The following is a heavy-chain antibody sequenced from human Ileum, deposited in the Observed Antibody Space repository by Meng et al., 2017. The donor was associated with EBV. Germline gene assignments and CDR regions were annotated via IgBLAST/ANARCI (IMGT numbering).Heavy chain of an antibody. D-gene: IGHD3-22*01. V-gene: IGHV4-4*02. CDR3: ARESYSDSSGYYSLDY. CDR1: GGSISSSNW. Sequence: VQRLESGPGLVKPSGTLFLTCAVSGGSISSSNWWSWVRQAPGKGLEWIGEIHHTESTNYNPPLKSRVTISVDKSKNQFSLKLSSVTAADTAVYYCARESYSDSSGYYSLDYWGQGSLVTVSS. CDR2: IHHTEST. J-gene: IGHJ4*02.